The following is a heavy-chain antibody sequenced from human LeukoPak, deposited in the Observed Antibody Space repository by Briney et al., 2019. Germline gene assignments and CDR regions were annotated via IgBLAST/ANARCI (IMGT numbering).Heavy chain of an antibody. CDR2: IYSGGST. CDR3: AREDTTGWFDP. J-gene: IGHJ5*02. CDR1: GFTVSSNY. D-gene: IGHD4-17*01. Sequence: GGSLRLSCAASGFTVSSNYMSWVRQAPGKGLEWVSVIYSGGSTYYADSVKGRFTISRDNSKNTLYLQMNSLRAEDTAVYYCAREDTTGWFDPWGQGTLVTVPS. V-gene: IGHV3-53*01.